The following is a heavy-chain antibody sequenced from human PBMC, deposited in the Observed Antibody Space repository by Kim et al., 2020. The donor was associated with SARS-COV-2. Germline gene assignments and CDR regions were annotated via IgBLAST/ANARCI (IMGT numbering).Heavy chain of an antibody. CDR3: ARHEGSPYYDFWSGYSGGAFDY. CDR2: IYYSGNT. J-gene: IGHJ4*02. CDR1: GGSISSYY. V-gene: IGHV4-59*08. D-gene: IGHD3-3*01. Sequence: SETLSLTCTVSGGSISSYYWSWIRQPPGKGLEWIGYIYYSGNTNYNPSLKSRVTISVDTSKNQFSLKLSSVTAADTAVYYCARHEGSPYYDFWSGYSGGAFDYWGQGTLVTVSS.